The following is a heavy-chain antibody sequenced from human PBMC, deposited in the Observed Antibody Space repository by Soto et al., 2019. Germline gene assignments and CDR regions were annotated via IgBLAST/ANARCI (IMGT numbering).Heavy chain of an antibody. CDR3: AKRGYCGGSACYPLDI. CDR2: IIAGTGNT. J-gene: IGHJ3*02. CDR1: GYRFTSHT. D-gene: IGHD2-21*01. V-gene: IGHV1-3*01. Sequence: QVQLVQSGAEVKKPGASVKISCKASGYRFTSHTIHWVRQAPGQRLEWMGWIIAGTGNTKYSQKFQDRLTITRDTAANTAYMELTSLKSEDTAVYYCAKRGYCGGSACYPLDIWGQGTTGIVSS.